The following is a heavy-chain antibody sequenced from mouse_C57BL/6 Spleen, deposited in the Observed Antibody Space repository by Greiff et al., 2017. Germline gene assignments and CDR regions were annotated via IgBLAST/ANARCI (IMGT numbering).Heavy chain of an antibody. J-gene: IGHJ4*01. CDR1: GYAFSSSW. CDR2: IYPGDGDT. CDR3: ARSDYRAMDY. Sequence: QVQLQQSGPELVKPGASVKISCKASGYAFSSSWMNWVKQRPGKGLEWIGRIYPGDGDTNYNGKFKGKATLTADKSSSTAYMQLSSLTSEDSAVYFCARSDYRAMDYWSQGTSVTVSS. V-gene: IGHV1-82*01. D-gene: IGHD2-4*01.